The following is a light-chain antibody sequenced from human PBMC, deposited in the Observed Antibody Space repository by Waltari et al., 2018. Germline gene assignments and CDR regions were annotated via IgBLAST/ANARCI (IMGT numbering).Light chain of an antibody. Sequence: DLQFTQSPSFLSASVGDSVTFTCRASRDIRNYLAWYQQKSGKAPKLLIFAASTLQSGVPSRFSGSGSGTEFTLTISSLQPEDLATYYCQQPPGTFGGGTKVEIK. CDR1: RDIRNY. J-gene: IGKJ4*01. CDR2: AAS. V-gene: IGKV1-9*01. CDR3: QQPPGT.